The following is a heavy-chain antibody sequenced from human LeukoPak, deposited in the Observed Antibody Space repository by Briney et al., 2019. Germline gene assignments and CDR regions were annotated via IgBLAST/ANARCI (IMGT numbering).Heavy chain of an antibody. CDR1: GFTFSSYG. D-gene: IGHD6-6*01. Sequence: PGGSLRLSCAASGFTFSSYGMHWVRQAPGKGLDWVSLISGDGATTYYADSVKGRFTISRDNSKNSLYLQMSSLRTEDTAFYYCAKDISSPRDVSYWYFDLWGRGTLVTVSS. V-gene: IGHV3-43*02. J-gene: IGHJ2*01. CDR2: ISGDGATT. CDR3: AKDISSPRDVSYWYFDL.